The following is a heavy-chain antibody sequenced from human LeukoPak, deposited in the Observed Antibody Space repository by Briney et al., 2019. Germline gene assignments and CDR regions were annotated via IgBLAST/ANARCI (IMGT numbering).Heavy chain of an antibody. CDR2: IYYSGST. Sequence: ETLSLNCTVSGGSISSYYWSWIRQPPGKGLEWIGYIYYSGSTNYNPSLKSRVTISVDTSKNQFSLKLSSVTAADTAVYYCARDGIWFGETYYYGMDVWGQGTTVTVSS. CDR1: GGSISSYY. V-gene: IGHV4-59*12. J-gene: IGHJ6*02. D-gene: IGHD3-10*01. CDR3: ARDGIWFGETYYYGMDV.